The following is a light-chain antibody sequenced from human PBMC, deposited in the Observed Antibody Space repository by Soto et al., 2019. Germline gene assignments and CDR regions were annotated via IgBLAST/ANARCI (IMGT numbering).Light chain of an antibody. J-gene: IGLJ2*01. V-gene: IGLV4-69*01. Sequence: QPVLTQSPSASASLGASVKLTCTLSSGHSSYAIAWHQQQPEKGPRYLMKLNSDGSHSKGDGIPDRFSGSSSGAERYLTISSLQSEDEADYYCQTWGTGVFGRGTKLTVL. CDR1: SGHSSYA. CDR3: QTWGTGV. CDR2: LNSDGSH.